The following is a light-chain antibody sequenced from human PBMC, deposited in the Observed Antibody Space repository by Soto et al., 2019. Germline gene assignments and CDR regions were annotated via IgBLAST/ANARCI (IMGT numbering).Light chain of an antibody. CDR1: QTLLNIEGETY. CDR3: MQSAHFPPT. Sequence: EIVLTQTPLSLSVSPGQPATISCKSSQTLLNIEGETYLYWHLQKPGQPPQLLIFDVSNRFSGVPDRFSGSGSGTDFTLKISRVEAEDVGVYYCMQSAHFPPTFGGGTKVEI. J-gene: IGKJ4*01. V-gene: IGKV2D-29*01. CDR2: DVS.